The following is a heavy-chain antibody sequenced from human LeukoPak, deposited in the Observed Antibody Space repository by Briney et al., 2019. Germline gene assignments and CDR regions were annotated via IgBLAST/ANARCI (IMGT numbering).Heavy chain of an antibody. V-gene: IGHV4-4*07. CDR2: IYTSGST. CDR1: GGSISSYY. CDR3: AKTKLTMVRGTTNRYYYYYYMDV. J-gene: IGHJ6*03. D-gene: IGHD3-10*01. Sequence: KPSETLSLTCTVSGGSISSYYWSWIRQPAGKGLEWIGRIYTSGSTNYNPSLKSRVTMSVDTSKNQFSLKLSSVTAADTAVYYCAKTKLTMVRGTTNRYYYYYYMDVWGKGTTVTISS.